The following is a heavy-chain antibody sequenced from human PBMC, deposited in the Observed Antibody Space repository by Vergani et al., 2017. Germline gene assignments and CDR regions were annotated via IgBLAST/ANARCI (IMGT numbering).Heavy chain of an antibody. CDR2: INPSGGHT. V-gene: IGHV1-46*03. CDR3: ARGDYGILTGYRY. J-gene: IGHJ4*02. CDR1: EYTFSNYY. Sequence: QVQVVQSGAEVKKSGASVKVSCKTSEYTFSNYYMHWVRQATGQGLEWMGIINPSGGHTNYAQKFQGRVTMTRDTSTSTVYMELSSLRSEDTAIYYCARGDYGILTGYRYWGQGTLVTVSA. D-gene: IGHD3-9*01.